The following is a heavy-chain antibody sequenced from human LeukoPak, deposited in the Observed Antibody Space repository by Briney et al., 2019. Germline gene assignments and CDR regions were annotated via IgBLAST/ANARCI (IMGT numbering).Heavy chain of an antibody. V-gene: IGHV3-74*01. D-gene: IGHD5-18*01. CDR1: GFTLSSYW. CDR3: ARSMDTVMANWFDP. J-gene: IGHJ5*02. CDR2: IKGDGSST. Sequence: GGSLRLSCAAFGFTLSSYWMHWVRQAPGKGLVWVSRIKGDGSSTTYADSVKGRFTISRDNAKNTLYLQMNSLRAEDTAVYYCARSMDTVMANWFDPWGQGTLVTVSS.